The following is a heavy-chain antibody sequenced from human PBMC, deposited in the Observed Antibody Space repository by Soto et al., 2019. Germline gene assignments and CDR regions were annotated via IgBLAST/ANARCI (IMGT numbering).Heavy chain of an antibody. CDR2: ISYEGSNK. CDR1: GFTFSPHA. V-gene: IGHV3-30-3*01. D-gene: IGHD5-18*01. Sequence: SLRLSCAASGFTFSPHAMHWVRQGPGKGLEWVAVISYEGSNKYYADSVKGRFTISRDNSKNTLYLQMNSLRAEDTAVYYCAREGNTGYDYSYYYGMDVWGQGTTVTVSS. CDR3: AREGNTGYDYSYYYGMDV. J-gene: IGHJ6*02.